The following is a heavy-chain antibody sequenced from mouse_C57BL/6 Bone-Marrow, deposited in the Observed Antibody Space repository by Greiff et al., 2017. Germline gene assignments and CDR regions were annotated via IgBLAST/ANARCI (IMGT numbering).Heavy chain of an antibody. J-gene: IGHJ1*03. CDR2: IWRGGST. Sequence: VQLQQSGPGLVQPSQSLSITCTVSGFSLTSYGVHWVRQSPGKGLEWLGVIWRGGSTDYNAAFMSRLSITKDNSKSQVFFNMNSLQADDTAIYYCAKSQSGSSYWYFDVWGTGTTVTVSS. D-gene: IGHD1-1*01. CDR3: AKSQSGSSYWYFDV. CDR1: GFSLTSYG. V-gene: IGHV2-5*01.